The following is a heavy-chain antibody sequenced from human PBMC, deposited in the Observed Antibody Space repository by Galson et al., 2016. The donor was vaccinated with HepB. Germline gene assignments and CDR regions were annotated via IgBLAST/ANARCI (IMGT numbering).Heavy chain of an antibody. CDR1: RDTFSSYA. D-gene: IGHD1-26*01. J-gene: IGHJ4*02. CDR3: ARGHAPHPHKMEPLDY. CDR2: SIPIFNTT. Sequence: SVKVSCKVSRDTFSSYAINWLRQAPGQGLEWMGGSIPIFNTTPSAQKFQGRLTINADESTSTVYMELSSLRHEDTAVYYCARGHAPHPHKMEPLDYWGQGTLVTVSS. V-gene: IGHV1-69*13.